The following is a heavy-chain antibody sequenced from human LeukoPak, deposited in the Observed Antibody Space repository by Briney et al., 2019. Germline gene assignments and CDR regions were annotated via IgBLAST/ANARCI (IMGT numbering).Heavy chain of an antibody. CDR2: ISSSSSYI. CDR3: ARTRDYSNVPDY. CDR1: GFTFSSYS. Sequence: TGGSLRLSCAASGFTFSSYSMNWVRQAPGKGLEWVSSISSSSSYIYYADSVKGRFTISRDNAKNSLYLQMNSLRAEDTAVYYCARTRDYSNVPDYWGQGTLVTVSS. D-gene: IGHD4-11*01. J-gene: IGHJ4*02. V-gene: IGHV3-21*01.